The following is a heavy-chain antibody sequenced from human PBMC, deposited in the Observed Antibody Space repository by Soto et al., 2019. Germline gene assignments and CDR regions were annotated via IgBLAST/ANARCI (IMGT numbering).Heavy chain of an antibody. CDR1: GGSVTSGNYY. CDR2: IYYSGST. V-gene: IGHV4-61*01. Sequence: SETLSLTCTVPGGSVTSGNYYWSWIRQPPGKGLEWIGHIYYSGSTNYNPSLKSRVTISVDASKNQFSLKLSSVTAADTAIYYCARGPVVTPFVDYWGQGTLVTVSS. CDR3: ARGPVVTPFVDY. J-gene: IGHJ4*02. D-gene: IGHD2-21*02.